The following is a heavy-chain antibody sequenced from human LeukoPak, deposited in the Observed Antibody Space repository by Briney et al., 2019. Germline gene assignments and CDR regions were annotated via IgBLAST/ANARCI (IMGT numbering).Heavy chain of an antibody. CDR3: ARGTALQDY. Sequence: AGESLRLSCAASGFTFSSYWMHWVRRPPGKGLVWVSHINPDARTTTYADSVEGRFTISRDNAQNTLYLQMNSLRAEDTAVYYCARGTALQDYWGQGTLVTVSS. J-gene: IGHJ4*02. D-gene: IGHD2/OR15-2a*01. V-gene: IGHV3-74*01. CDR2: INPDARTT. CDR1: GFTFSSYW.